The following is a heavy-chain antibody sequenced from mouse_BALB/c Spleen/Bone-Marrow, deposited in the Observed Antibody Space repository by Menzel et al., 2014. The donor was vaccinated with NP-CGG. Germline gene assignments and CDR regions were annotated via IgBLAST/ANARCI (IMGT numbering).Heavy chain of an antibody. D-gene: IGHD1-1*01. CDR2: IDPANGNT. Sequence: VKLKESGAELVKPGASVKLSCTASGFNIKDTYMHWVKQRPEQGLEWIGRIDPANGNTKYDPKFQGKATITADTSSNTAYLQLSSLTSEDTAVYYCASYYYGRAWFAYWGQGTLVTVSA. CDR3: ASYYYGRAWFAY. J-gene: IGHJ3*01. CDR1: GFNIKDTY. V-gene: IGHV14-3*02.